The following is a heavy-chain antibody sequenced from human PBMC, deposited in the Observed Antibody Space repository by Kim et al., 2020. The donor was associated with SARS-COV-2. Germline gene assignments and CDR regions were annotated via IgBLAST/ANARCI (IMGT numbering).Heavy chain of an antibody. Sequence: SETLSLTCAVYGGSFSGYYWSWIRQPPGKGLEWIGEINHSGSTNYNPSLKSRVTISVDTSKNQFSLKLSSVTAADTAVYYCAGWLFGSSWYYWGQGTLVTVSS. V-gene: IGHV4-34*01. CDR1: GGSFSGYY. CDR3: AGWLFGSSWYY. J-gene: IGHJ4*02. D-gene: IGHD6-13*01. CDR2: INHSGST.